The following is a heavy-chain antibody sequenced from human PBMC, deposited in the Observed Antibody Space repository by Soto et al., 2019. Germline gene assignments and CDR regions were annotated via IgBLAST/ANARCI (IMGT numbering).Heavy chain of an antibody. CDR2: ISGTGGNT. D-gene: IGHD3-22*01. CDR3: AKASMDTSGSFDY. Sequence: GGSLRLSCAASGFTFSTYAMSWVRQAPGKGLEWVSTISGTGGNTYYADSVKGRFAVSRDFSKNTLYLQMNSLRAEDTAVYYCAKASMDTSGSFDYWGQETL. J-gene: IGHJ4*02. CDR1: GFTFSTYA. V-gene: IGHV3-23*01.